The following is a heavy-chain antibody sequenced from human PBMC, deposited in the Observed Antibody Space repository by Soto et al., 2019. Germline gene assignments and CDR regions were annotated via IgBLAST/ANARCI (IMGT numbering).Heavy chain of an antibody. CDR1: GFSLSTSGGG. V-gene: IGHV2-5*02. CDR3: AHRDPYYWIDY. CDR2: IYWDDDK. D-gene: IGHD3-10*01. J-gene: IGHJ4*02. Sequence: QITLKESGPTLIKPTQTLTLTCTFSGFSLSTSGGGVAWIRQPPGKALEWLALIYWDDDKRYSPALKSRLTITNYPSKNQVVLTMTNMDPVDTATYYCAHRDPYYWIDYWGQGTLVTVSS.